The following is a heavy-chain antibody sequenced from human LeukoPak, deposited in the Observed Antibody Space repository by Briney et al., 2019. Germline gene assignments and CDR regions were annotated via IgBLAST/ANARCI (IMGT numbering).Heavy chain of an antibody. CDR3: ARGDYDFWSGYPDYSDY. D-gene: IGHD3-3*01. CDR1: GGSISSHY. Sequence: SETLSLTCTVSGGSISSHYWSWIRQPPGKGLEWIGYIYDSGSTNYNPSLKSRVTISVDTSKNQFSLKLSSVTAADTAVYYCARGDYDFWSGYPDYSDYWGQGTLVTVSS. V-gene: IGHV4-59*11. CDR2: IYDSGST. J-gene: IGHJ4*02.